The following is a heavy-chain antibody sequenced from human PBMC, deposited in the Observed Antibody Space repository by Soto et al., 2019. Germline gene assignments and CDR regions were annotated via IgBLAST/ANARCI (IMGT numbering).Heavy chain of an antibody. CDR3: ARDAYGGNSEYFQH. CDR2: IYYSGST. J-gene: IGHJ1*01. Sequence: PSETLSLTCTVSGGSISSGGYYWSWIRQHPGKGLEWIGYIYYSGSTYYNPSLKSRVTISVDTSKNQFSLKLSSVTAADTAVYYCARDAYGGNSEYFQHWGQGTLVTVSS. D-gene: IGHD4-17*01. CDR1: GGSISSGGYY. V-gene: IGHV4-31*03.